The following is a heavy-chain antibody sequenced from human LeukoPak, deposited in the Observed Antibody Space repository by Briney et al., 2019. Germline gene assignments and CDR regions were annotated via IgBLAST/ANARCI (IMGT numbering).Heavy chain of an antibody. Sequence: NGNTNYAQKLQGRVTMTTDTSTSTAYMELRSLRSDDTAVYYCALAGGYCSSTSCYTDAFDIWGQGTMVTVSS. D-gene: IGHD2-2*02. CDR3: ALAGGYCSSTSCYTDAFDI. J-gene: IGHJ3*02. CDR2: NGNT. V-gene: IGHV1-18*01.